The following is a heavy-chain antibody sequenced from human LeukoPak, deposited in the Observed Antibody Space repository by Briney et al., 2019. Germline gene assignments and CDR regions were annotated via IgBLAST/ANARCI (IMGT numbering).Heavy chain of an antibody. J-gene: IGHJ4*02. CDR2: INSEAGST. V-gene: IGHV3-74*01. CDR1: RYTSRADW. D-gene: IGHD3-16*02. CDR3: ARDTGVSLGY. Sequence: QSRGSPRLSRAPPRYTSRADWIQSGRHAPGRRLVWVSRINSEAGSTNYAESLKGGVTISRDNAKNTLYIHINSLREQGTAVYYPARDTGVSLGYWGQGTLVTVSS.